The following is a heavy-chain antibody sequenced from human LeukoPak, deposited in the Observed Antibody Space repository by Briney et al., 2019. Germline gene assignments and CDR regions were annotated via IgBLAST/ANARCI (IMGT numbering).Heavy chain of an antibody. V-gene: IGHV3-23*01. CDR3: GKTTVGYSSGQKPAWPVDY. CDR1: GFTFGSHA. D-gene: IGHD5-18*01. CDR2: IFGSGGSP. Sequence: GGSLRLSCAASGFTFGSHAMYWVRQAPGKGLEWVAGIFGSGGSPHYADPVKGRFTISRDNSRNTVYLQINSLRAEDTAVYYCGKTTVGYSSGQKPAWPVDYWGQGTLVTVS. J-gene: IGHJ4*02.